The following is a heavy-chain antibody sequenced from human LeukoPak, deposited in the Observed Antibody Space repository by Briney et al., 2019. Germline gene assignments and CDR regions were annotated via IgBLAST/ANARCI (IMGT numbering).Heavy chain of an antibody. CDR3: ARDGDYEGANFDY. J-gene: IGHJ4*02. V-gene: IGHV3-30*02. D-gene: IGHD4-17*01. CDR1: GFTFSSYG. Sequence: GGSLRLSCAASGFTFSSYGMYWVRQAPGKGLEWVAFIRYDGSNKYYADSVKGRFTVSRDNSKNTLYLQMNSLRPEDTAVYYCARDGDYEGANFDYWGQGTLVTVSS. CDR2: IRYDGSNK.